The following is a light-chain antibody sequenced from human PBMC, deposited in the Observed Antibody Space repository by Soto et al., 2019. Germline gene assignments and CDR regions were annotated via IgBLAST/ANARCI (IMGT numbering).Light chain of an antibody. CDR1: QSVSSSF. CDR3: QQYESSPLT. CDR2: RAS. J-gene: IGKJ4*01. Sequence: EIVLTQSPDTLSLSPGERATLSCRASQSVSSSFLAWYHQKPGQAPRLLIYRASSRATGIPDRFTGSGSGTDFTLTIGRLEPEDFAVYYCQQYESSPLTFGGGTKVEIK. V-gene: IGKV3-20*01.